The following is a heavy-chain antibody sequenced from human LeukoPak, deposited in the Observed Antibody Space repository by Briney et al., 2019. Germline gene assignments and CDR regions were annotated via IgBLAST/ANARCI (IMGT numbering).Heavy chain of an antibody. CDR1: GGSISSYY. D-gene: IGHD3-3*01. J-gene: IGHJ4*02. CDR3: ARSYDFWSGYYDC. CDR2: IYYSGST. V-gene: IGHV4-59*01. Sequence: PSETLSLTCTVSGGSISSYYWSWIRQPPGKGLEWIGYIYYSGSTNYNPSLKSRVTISVDTSKNQFSLKLSPVTAADTAVYYCARSYDFWSGYYDCWGQGTLVTVSS.